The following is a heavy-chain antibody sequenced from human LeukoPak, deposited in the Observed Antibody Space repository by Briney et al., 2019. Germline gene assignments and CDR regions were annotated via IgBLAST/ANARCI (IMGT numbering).Heavy chain of an antibody. CDR3: ARSLGYSSGG. CDR1: GFPFRSHW. D-gene: IGHD2-15*01. Sequence: GGSLRLSCAASGFPFRSHWMHWVRQVPGRGMVGVSHISTDRTTTNYADSVKGQFTISRDNAKDTLYLQLNSLRAEDTAIYYCARSLGYSSGGWGQGTLVTVSS. J-gene: IGHJ4*02. CDR2: ISTDRTTT. V-gene: IGHV3-74*01.